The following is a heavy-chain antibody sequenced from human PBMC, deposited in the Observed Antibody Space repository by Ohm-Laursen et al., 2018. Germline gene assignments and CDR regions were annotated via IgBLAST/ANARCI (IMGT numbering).Heavy chain of an antibody. Sequence: GASVKVSCKVSGYTFTSYYMHWVRQAPGQGLEWMGWINPNSGGTKYSQKFQGRVTMTRDTSINTAYMELSGLRSDDTAVYYCARDFEWATDVWGQGTLVTVSS. D-gene: IGHD3-3*01. CDR2: INPNSGGT. CDR1: GYTFTSYY. V-gene: IGHV1-2*02. J-gene: IGHJ6*02. CDR3: ARDFEWATDV.